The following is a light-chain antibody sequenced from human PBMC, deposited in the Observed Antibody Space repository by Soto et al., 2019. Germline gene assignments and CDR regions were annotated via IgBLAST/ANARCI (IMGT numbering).Light chain of an antibody. CDR3: TSYAGSNKLWV. CDR1: SNDVGAYNY. Sequence: QSALTQPPSASGSPGQSVTISCTGTSNDVGAYNYVSWYQQHPGKAPKLMIYEVNKRPSGAPDRFSGSKSGNTASLTVSGLQAEDEDDYYCTSYAGSNKLWVFGTGTKLTVL. V-gene: IGLV2-8*01. CDR2: EVN. J-gene: IGLJ1*01.